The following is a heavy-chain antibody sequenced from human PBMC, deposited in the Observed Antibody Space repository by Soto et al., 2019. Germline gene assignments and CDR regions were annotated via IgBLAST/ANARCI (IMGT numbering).Heavy chain of an antibody. CDR2: INSDGSSK. V-gene: IGHV3-74*01. CDR3: AGDPTIAVAGPAGSFDY. Sequence: GGSLRLSCAASGFTFSSYWMHWVRQAPGKGLVWVSRINSDGSSKSYADSVKGRFTISRDNAKNTLYLQMKSLRAEDTAVYYCAGDPTIAVAGPAGSFDYWGQGTLVTVSS. CDR1: GFTFSSYW. D-gene: IGHD6-19*01. J-gene: IGHJ4*02.